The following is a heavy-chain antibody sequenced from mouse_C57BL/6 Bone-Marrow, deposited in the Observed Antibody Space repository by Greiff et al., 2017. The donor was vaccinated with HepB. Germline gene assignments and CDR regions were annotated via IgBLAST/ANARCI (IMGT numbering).Heavy chain of an antibody. V-gene: IGHV7-3*01. CDR1: GFTFTDYY. Sequence: KLMESGGGLVQPGGSLSLSCAASGFTFTDYYMSWVRQPPGKALEWLGFIRNKANGYTTEYSASVKGRFTISRDNSQSILYLQMNALRAEDSATYYCARSYGNYGAMDYWGQGTSVTVSS. J-gene: IGHJ4*01. D-gene: IGHD2-10*02. CDR2: IRNKANGYTT. CDR3: ARSYGNYGAMDY.